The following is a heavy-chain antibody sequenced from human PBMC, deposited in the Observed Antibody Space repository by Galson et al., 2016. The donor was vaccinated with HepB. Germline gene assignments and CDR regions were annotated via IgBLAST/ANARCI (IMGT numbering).Heavy chain of an antibody. V-gene: IGHV3-21*01. Sequence: SLRLSCAASGFTFSSYSMNWVRQAPGKGLEWVLSISGSNNYIYYADSVKGRFTISRDNAQNSLYLQMYSLRAEDTAVYFCARDRLRFLEWSENDYWGQGTLVTVSS. D-gene: IGHD3-3*01. CDR3: ARDRLRFLEWSENDY. J-gene: IGHJ4*02. CDR2: ISGSNNYI. CDR1: GFTFSSYS.